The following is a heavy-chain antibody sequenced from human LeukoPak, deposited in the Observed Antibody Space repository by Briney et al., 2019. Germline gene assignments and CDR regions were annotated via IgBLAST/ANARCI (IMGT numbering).Heavy chain of an antibody. CDR3: AREGASDAFDI. CDR1: GGSFSGYY. Sequence: SETLSLTCAVYGGSFSGYYWSWIRQPPGKGLEWIGEINHSGSTNYNPSLKSRVTISVDTSKNQFSLKLSSVTAADTAVYYCAREGASDAFDIWGQGTMVTVSS. D-gene: IGHD3-16*01. J-gene: IGHJ3*02. CDR2: INHSGST. V-gene: IGHV4-34*01.